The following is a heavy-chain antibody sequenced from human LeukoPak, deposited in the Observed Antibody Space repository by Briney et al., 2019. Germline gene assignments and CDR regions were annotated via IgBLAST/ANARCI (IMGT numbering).Heavy chain of an antibody. J-gene: IGHJ1*01. Sequence: GGSLRLSCAASGFPFSSYWMSWVRQAPGKGLEWVANIKQDGSEKYYVDSVRGRFTVSRDNSKNTLYLQMNSLRGEDTAVYYCAKSQWSYGFQHWGQGTLVTVSS. CDR3: AKSQWSYGFQH. D-gene: IGHD1-26*01. CDR1: GFPFSSYW. V-gene: IGHV3-7*01. CDR2: IKQDGSEK.